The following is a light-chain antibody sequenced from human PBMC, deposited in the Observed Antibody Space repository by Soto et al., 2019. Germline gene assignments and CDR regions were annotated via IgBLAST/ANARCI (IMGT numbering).Light chain of an antibody. CDR1: QSVSSK. Sequence: EVVMTQSPVTLSVSPGERATLSCRASQSVSSKFAWYQQKPGQAPRLLIDGASTRATGIPARFSGSGSGSEFTLTISSLQSEDSAVYHCQQYNIWPLTFGGGTRVEIK. CDR3: QQYNIWPLT. V-gene: IGKV3-15*01. CDR2: GAS. J-gene: IGKJ4*01.